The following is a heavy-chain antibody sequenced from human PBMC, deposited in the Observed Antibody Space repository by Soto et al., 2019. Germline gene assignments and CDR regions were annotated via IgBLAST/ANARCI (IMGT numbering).Heavy chain of an antibody. J-gene: IGHJ6*02. V-gene: IGHV3-74*01. CDR2: MNSDGSTT. Sequence: EVQLVESGGGLVQPGGSLRLSCAASGFTCSSYWMHWVRQAPGKGLVWVSRMNSDGSTTNYADSVKGRFTISRDNARNTLYRQMNSLRAEDTAVYYCVRDGYPAWVYGVDVWCQGTTVTVS. CDR3: VRDGYPAWVYGVDV. D-gene: IGHD1-1*01. CDR1: GFTCSSYW.